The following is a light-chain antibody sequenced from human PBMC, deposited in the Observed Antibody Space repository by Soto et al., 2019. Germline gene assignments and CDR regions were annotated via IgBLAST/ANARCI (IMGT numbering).Light chain of an antibody. CDR2: VNSDGSH. CDR1: SGLSSYT. J-gene: IGLJ3*02. Sequence: QSVLTQSPSASASLGASVKLTCSLNSGLSSYTIAWHQQQPGQGPRFLMKVNSDGSHLKGDVIPDLFSGSSSGAERYLTIARLPAEDEGDYFCQTWGTGARVFGSGTKLTVL. V-gene: IGLV4-69*01. CDR3: QTWGTGARV.